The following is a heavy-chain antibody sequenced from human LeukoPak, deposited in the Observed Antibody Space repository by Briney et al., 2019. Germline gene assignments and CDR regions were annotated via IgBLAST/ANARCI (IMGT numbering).Heavy chain of an antibody. CDR3: ARAGQWLEDDAFDI. J-gene: IGHJ3*02. D-gene: IGHD6-19*01. CDR1: GGSISSSNW. Sequence: PSETLSLTCAVSGGSISSSNWWSWIRQPPGKGLEWIGYIYYSGSTNYNPSLKSRVTISVDTSKNQFSLKLSSVTAADTAVYYCARAGQWLEDDAFDIWGQGTMVTVSS. CDR2: IYYSGST. V-gene: IGHV4-61*01.